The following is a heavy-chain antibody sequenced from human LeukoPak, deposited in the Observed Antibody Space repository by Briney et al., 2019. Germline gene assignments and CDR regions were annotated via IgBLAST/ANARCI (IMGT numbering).Heavy chain of an antibody. CDR3: ARSMGYYYDSSGYGYYYYMDV. V-gene: IGHV4-61*02. D-gene: IGHD3-22*01. Sequence: SETLSLTCTVSGGSISGGSYYWSWIRQPAGKGLEWIGRIYTSGSTNYNPSLKSRVTISVDTSKNQFSLKLSSVTAADTAVYYCARSMGYYYDSSGYGYYYYMDVWGKGTTVTISS. CDR2: IYTSGST. CDR1: GGSISGGSYY. J-gene: IGHJ6*03.